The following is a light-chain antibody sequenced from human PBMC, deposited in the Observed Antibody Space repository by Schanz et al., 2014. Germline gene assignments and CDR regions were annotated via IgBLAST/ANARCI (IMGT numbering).Light chain of an antibody. J-gene: IGLJ2*01. V-gene: IGLV2-14*03. Sequence: QSVLTQPASVSGAPGQSITISCTGTDVGGYNYVSWYQRHPGKAPKLMIYDVSKRPSGVPDRFSGSKSGNTASLTISGLXXEDEADYYCCSYAVVTSVIFGGGTKLTVL. CDR3: CSYAVVTSVI. CDR1: DVGGYNY. CDR2: DVS.